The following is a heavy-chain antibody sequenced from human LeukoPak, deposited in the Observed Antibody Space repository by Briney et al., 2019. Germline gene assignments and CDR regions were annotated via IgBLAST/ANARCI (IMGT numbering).Heavy chain of an antibody. CDR2: ISSSSSYI. Sequence: GGSLRLSCAASGFTFSSYSMNWVRQAPGKGLEWVSSISSSSSYIYYADSVKGRFTISRDNAKNSLYLQMNSLRAEDTAVYYCARGSKFSAVTHYWGQGTLVTVSS. V-gene: IGHV3-21*01. CDR1: GFTFSSYS. J-gene: IGHJ4*02. D-gene: IGHD4-17*01. CDR3: ARGSKFSAVTHY.